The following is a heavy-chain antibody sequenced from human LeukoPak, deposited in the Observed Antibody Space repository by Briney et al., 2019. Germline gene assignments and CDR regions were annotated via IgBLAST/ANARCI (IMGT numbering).Heavy chain of an antibody. J-gene: IGHJ4*02. V-gene: IGHV3-23*01. Sequence: PGGSLRLSCAASGFTFSNYAMSWVRQSPRKGLEWVSAVSGSGGSTYYADSVRGRFTVSRDNSQITLYLQMNSLGAEDTAVYYCAREEDWGFDYWGQGTLVTVSS. CDR1: GFTFSNYA. D-gene: IGHD3-16*01. CDR2: VSGSGGST. CDR3: AREEDWGFDY.